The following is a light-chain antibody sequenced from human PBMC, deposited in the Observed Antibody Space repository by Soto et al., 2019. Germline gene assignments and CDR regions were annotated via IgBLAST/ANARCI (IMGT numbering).Light chain of an antibody. CDR1: QGISNY. J-gene: IGKJ2*01. CDR3: QEYDSAPHT. Sequence: DIQMTQSPSSLSASVGDRVTITCRASQGISNYLAWYQQKPGKVPKLLIFAASTLQSGVPSRFSGGGSGTDFTLTISSLQPDDVATYFCQEYDSAPHTVGQGTKLEIK. V-gene: IGKV1-27*01. CDR2: AAS.